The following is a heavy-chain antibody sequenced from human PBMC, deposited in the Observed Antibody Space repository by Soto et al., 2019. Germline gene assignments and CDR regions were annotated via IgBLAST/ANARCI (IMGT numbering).Heavy chain of an antibody. Sequence: DVQLLESGGALVQPGGSLRLSCAASGFTFSSYAMAWVRQAPGKGLEWVCKIGGRDGSTDYADAVKGRFTISRDNSKNTLHLQMSSLRGEDMAVYYCAREDSGWYGEFFQYWGQGTLVTVSS. CDR2: IGGRDGST. V-gene: IGHV3-23*01. CDR1: GFTFSSYA. CDR3: AREDSGWYGEFFQY. D-gene: IGHD6-19*01. J-gene: IGHJ1*01.